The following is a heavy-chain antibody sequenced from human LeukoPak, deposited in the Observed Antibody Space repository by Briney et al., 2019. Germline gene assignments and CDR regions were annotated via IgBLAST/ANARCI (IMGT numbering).Heavy chain of an antibody. CDR2: ISWNSGSI. V-gene: IGHV3-9*01. CDR3: AKDRDPYDYGSGSYYNGVFDY. J-gene: IGHJ4*02. Sequence: GGSLRLSCAASGFTFDDYAMHWVRQAPGKGLEWVSGISWNSGSIGYADSVKGRFTISRDNAKNSLYLQMNSLRAEDTAVYYCAKDRDPYDYGSGSYYNGVFDYWGQGTLVTVSS. CDR1: GFTFDDYA. D-gene: IGHD3-10*01.